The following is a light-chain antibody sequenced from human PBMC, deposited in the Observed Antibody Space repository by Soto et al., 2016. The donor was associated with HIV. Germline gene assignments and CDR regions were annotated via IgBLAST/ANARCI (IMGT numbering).Light chain of an antibody. CDR3: QQYNSYRT. V-gene: IGKV1D-16*01. CDR2: STS. J-gene: IGKJ1*01. CDR1: QGISDW. Sequence: DFQLTQSPPSVSASVGDRVTISCRASQGISDWLAWYQQKPGKAPKLLIYSTSSLENGVPSRFSGSGSGTEFTLTISSLQPDDFATYYCQQYNSYRTFGQGTKVEIK.